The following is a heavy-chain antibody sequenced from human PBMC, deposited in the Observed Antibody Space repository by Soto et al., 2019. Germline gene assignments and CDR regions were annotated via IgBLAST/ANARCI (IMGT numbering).Heavy chain of an antibody. V-gene: IGHV1-69*05. CDR1: GGTFSSYA. Sequence: SVKVSCKASGGTFSSYAISWVRQAPGQGLEWMGGIIPIFGTANYAQKFQGRVTITRDTSATTAYMDLNSLIPDDTAIYYCAKSGSLDSWGQGTPVTVSS. CDR3: AKSGSLDS. CDR2: IIPIFGTA. J-gene: IGHJ4*02. D-gene: IGHD1-26*01.